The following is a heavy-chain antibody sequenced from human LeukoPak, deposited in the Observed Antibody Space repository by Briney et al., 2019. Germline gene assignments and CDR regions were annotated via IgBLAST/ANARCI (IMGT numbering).Heavy chain of an antibody. CDR1: GGSISSYY. V-gene: IGHV4-59*01. CDR3: ARACGGDCYYYYYGMDV. Sequence: PSETLSLTCTVSGGSISSYYWSWIRQPPGKGLEWIGYIYYSGSTNYNPSLKSRVTISVDTSKNQFSLKLSSVTAADTAVYYCARACGGDCYYYYYGMDVWGQGTTVTVSS. D-gene: IGHD2-21*02. J-gene: IGHJ6*02. CDR2: IYYSGST.